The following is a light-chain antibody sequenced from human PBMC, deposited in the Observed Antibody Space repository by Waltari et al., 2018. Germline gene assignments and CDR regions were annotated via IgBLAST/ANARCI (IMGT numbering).Light chain of an antibody. V-gene: IGKV4-1*01. CDR1: QNVLFTSNDKNY. CDR3: QQYDKPPLT. Sequence: DIVMTQSPDSLAVSLGERATINCKSSQNVLFTSNDKNYLAWYQQKPGQPPKLLIYWASTRKSGVHDRGSGSGSGTDFTLTISSLQAEDGAVYYCQQYDKPPLTFGGGTKVEIK. J-gene: IGKJ4*01. CDR2: WAS.